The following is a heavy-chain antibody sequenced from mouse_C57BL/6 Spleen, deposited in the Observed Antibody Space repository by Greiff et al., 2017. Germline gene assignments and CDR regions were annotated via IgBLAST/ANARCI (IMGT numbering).Heavy chain of an antibody. CDR2: IYPRSGNT. Sequence: QVQLQQSGAELARPGASVKLSCKASGYTFTSYGISWVKQRTGQGLEWIGEIYPRSGNTYYNEKFKGKATLTADKSSSTAYMELRSLTSEDSAVYFCANYGNYSYAMDYWGQGTSVTVSS. CDR3: ANYGNYSYAMDY. J-gene: IGHJ4*01. CDR1: GYTFTSYG. D-gene: IGHD2-1*01. V-gene: IGHV1-81*01.